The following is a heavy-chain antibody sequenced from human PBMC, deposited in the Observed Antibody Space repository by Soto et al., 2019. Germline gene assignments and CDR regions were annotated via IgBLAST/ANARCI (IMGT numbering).Heavy chain of an antibody. V-gene: IGHV1-3*01. Sequence: QVQLVQSGAEVKKPGASVKVSCKASGYTFTSYAMHWVRQAPGQRLEWMGWINAGNGNTRYSQNFQGRVTITRDTSASTAYMELSSLRSEDTAVYYCAGVVTDYYGMDVWGQGTTVTVSS. CDR1: GYTFTSYA. CDR2: INAGNGNT. CDR3: AGVVTDYYGMDV. J-gene: IGHJ6*02. D-gene: IGHD2-21*02.